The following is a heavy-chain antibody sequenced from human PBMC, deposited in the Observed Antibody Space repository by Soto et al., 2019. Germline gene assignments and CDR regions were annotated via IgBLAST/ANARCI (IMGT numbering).Heavy chain of an antibody. Sequence: QITLKESGPTLVKPTETLTLTCTFSGFSLSNNGVGVCWFLQPQVQALEWLAHIYWDDDKRDIPSLKSRLNISTDTSNNQVVRIMTNMDPVDTGKYYCAHRRSSSRYVDYWGQGTLVTVSS. D-gene: IGHD6-13*01. CDR2: IYWDDDK. CDR3: AHRRSSSRYVDY. CDR1: GFSLSNNGVG. J-gene: IGHJ4*02. V-gene: IGHV2-5*02.